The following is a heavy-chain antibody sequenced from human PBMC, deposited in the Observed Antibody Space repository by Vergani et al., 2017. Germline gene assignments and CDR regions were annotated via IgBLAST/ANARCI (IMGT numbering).Heavy chain of an antibody. D-gene: IGHD2-2*01. V-gene: IGHV1-2*02. J-gene: IGHJ4*02. CDR3: ARVGTSSNRDYFDY. CDR1: GYTFTDYF. Sequence: QVQLVQSGAEVKKPGASVKVSCKASGYTFTDYFMHWVRQAPGQGLEWLGWINPNSGGTNYAQKFQGRVTMNRDTSISTAYMELSNLRSDDTAGYYCARVGTSSNRDYFDYWGQGTLVTVSS. CDR2: INPNSGGT.